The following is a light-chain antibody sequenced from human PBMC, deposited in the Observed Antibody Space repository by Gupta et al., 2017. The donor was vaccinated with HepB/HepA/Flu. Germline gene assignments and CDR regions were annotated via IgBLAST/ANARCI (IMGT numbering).Light chain of an antibody. J-gene: IGLJ3*02. CDR1: SSDIGGYNY. Sequence: HSALTQPATVPGSPGQSITISCTGTSSDIGGYNYVSWYQQHPGKAPKLMIVDVSYRPSGVSNRFSCSTSGTTASPTTSVLQAEEEAYYYDTTYIIRNTFWVFGGGTKLTVL. V-gene: IGLV2-14*03. CDR3: TTYIIRNTFWV. CDR2: DVS.